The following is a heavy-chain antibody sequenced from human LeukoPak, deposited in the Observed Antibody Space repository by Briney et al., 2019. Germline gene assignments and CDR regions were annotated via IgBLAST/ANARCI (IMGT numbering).Heavy chain of an antibody. D-gene: IGHD3-10*01. Sequence: SGPTLVKPTQTLTLTCTFSGFSLNTLGVGVCLIRQPPGRALEWLALIYWNGERRYSPSLGSRLTITKDTSRNQVVLTVSNMDPTDTATYYCAHEGYGSDNWFDPWGQGTLVIVSS. V-gene: IGHV2-5*01. CDR3: AHEGYGSDNWFDP. J-gene: IGHJ5*02. CDR1: GFSLNTLGVG. CDR2: IYWNGER.